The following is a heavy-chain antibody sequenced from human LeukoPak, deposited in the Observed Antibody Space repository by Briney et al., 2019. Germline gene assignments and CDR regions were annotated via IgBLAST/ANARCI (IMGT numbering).Heavy chain of an antibody. Sequence: SETLSLTCTVSGGSISSSSYYWGWIRQPPGKGLDWIGSIYYSGSTYYNPSLKSRVTVSVDTSKNQFSLKLSSVTAADTAVYYCARDPSYYDFWSGYYPYYFDYWGQGTLVTVSS. J-gene: IGHJ4*02. D-gene: IGHD3-3*01. CDR3: ARDPSYYDFWSGYYPYYFDY. V-gene: IGHV4-39*07. CDR2: IYYSGST. CDR1: GGSISSSSYY.